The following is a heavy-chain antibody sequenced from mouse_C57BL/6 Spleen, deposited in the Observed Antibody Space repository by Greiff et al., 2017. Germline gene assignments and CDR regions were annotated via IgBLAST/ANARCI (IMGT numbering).Heavy chain of an antibody. CDR2: INPNNGGT. J-gene: IGHJ3*01. D-gene: IGHD2-14*01. V-gene: IGHV1-26*01. CDR3: ASGGTGFAY. Sequence: VQLQQSGPELVKPGASVKISCKASGYTFTDYYMNWVKQSHGKSLEWIGDINPNNGGTSYNQKFKGKATLTVDKSSSTAYMELRSLTSEDSAVYYCASGGTGFAYWGQGTILTVSA. CDR1: GYTFTDYY.